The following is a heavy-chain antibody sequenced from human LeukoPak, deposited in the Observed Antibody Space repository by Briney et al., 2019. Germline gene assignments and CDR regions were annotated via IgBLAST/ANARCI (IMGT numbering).Heavy chain of an antibody. J-gene: IGHJ4*02. CDR2: ISNSGTTT. Sequence: QPGGSLRLSCAASGFTFSRYEMNWVRQAPGKELEWVSSISNSGTTTYYADSVKGRFTISRDNSKNTVYLQMNSLRAEDTAVYYCAKGGIYADCDYWGQGTLVTVSS. CDR3: AKGGIYADCDY. V-gene: IGHV3-23*01. D-gene: IGHD3-16*01. CDR1: GFTFSRYE.